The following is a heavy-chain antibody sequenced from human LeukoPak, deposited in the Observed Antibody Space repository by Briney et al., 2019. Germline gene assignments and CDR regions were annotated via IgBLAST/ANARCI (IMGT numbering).Heavy chain of an antibody. Sequence: EGSLRLSCAASGFTFSSYGMHWVRQAPGKGLEWVALISYDGPIKYYADSVKGRFTISRDNSKNTLYLQMNSLRGEDTAVYYCAKYVSQLVAYFDHWGQGTLVTVSS. CDR3: AKYVSQLVAYFDH. D-gene: IGHD6-13*01. CDR2: ISYDGPIK. CDR1: GFTFSSYG. V-gene: IGHV3-30*18. J-gene: IGHJ4*02.